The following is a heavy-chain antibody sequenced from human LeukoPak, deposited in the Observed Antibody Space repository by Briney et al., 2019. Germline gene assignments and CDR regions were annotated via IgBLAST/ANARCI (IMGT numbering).Heavy chain of an antibody. D-gene: IGHD6-6*01. V-gene: IGHV4-31*03. CDR1: GGSISSGGYY. CDR2: IYYSGST. CDR3: ARDRDSSSYHWFDP. Sequence: SETLSLTCTVSGGSISSGGYYWSWIRQHPGKGLEWIGYIYYSGSTYYNPSLKSRVTISVDTSKNQFSLKLSSVTAADTAVYYCARDRDSSSYHWFDPWGQGTLVTVSS. J-gene: IGHJ5*02.